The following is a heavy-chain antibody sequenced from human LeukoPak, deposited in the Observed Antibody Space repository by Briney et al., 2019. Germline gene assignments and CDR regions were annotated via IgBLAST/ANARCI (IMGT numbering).Heavy chain of an antibody. CDR1: GYTFTGYY. V-gene: IGHV1-2*02. CDR2: INPNSGGT. Sequence: GASVKVSCKASGYTFTGYYMHWVRQAPGQGLEWMGWINPNSGGTNYAQKFQGRVTMTRDTSISTAYMELSRLRSDDTAVYYCARDSYYYDSSGYWEYWGQGTLVTVSS. J-gene: IGHJ4*02. D-gene: IGHD3-22*01. CDR3: ARDSYYYDSSGYWEY.